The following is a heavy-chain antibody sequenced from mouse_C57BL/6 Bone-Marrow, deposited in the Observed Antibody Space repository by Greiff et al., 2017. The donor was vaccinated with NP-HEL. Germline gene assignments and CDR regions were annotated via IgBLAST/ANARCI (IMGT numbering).Heavy chain of an antibody. J-gene: IGHJ1*03. CDR1: GFTFSDSY. Sequence: EVKLMESGGGLVQPGGSLKLSCAASGFTFSDSYMYWVRQTPEKRLEWVAYISNGGGSTYYPDTVKGRFTISRDNAKNTLYLQMSRLKSEDTAMYYCARHVANWYFDVWGTGTTVTVSS. V-gene: IGHV5-12*01. CDR2: ISNGGGST. D-gene: IGHD1-1*01. CDR3: ARHVANWYFDV.